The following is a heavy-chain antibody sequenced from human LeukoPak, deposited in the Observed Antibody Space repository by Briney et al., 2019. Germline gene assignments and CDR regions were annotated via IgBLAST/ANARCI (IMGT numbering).Heavy chain of an antibody. J-gene: IGHJ4*02. V-gene: IGHV1-18*01. CDR2: ISAYNGNT. CDR3: ARDSPVTGPQNFDF. D-gene: IGHD6-19*01. Sequence: ASVKVSCKASGYTFTSYGISWVRQAPGQGLEWMGWISAYNGNTNYAQKLQGRVTMTTDTSTSTAYMELSSLRSEDTAVDYCARDSPVTGPQNFDFWGQGTLVTVSS. CDR1: GYTFTSYG.